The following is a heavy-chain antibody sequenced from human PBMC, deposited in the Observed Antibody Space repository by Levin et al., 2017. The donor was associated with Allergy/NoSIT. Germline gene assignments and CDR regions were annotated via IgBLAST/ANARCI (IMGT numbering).Heavy chain of an antibody. CDR1: GYTFTNYG. Sequence: GGSLRLSCKASGYTFTNYGVSWVRQFPGQGLEWMGWISGYNGNTIYPQKLQGRVTLTIDTSTTTVFMELRGLTSDDTALYYCARDGVYDFRSPHYWGYFDLWGQGTLVTFSS. V-gene: IGHV1-18*01. CDR2: ISGYNGNT. CDR3: ARDGVYDFRSPHYWGYFDL. D-gene: IGHD3/OR15-3a*01. J-gene: IGHJ5*02.